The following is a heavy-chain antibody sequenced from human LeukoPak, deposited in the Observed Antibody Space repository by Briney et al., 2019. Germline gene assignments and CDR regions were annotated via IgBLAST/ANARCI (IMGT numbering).Heavy chain of an antibody. V-gene: IGHV1-24*01. Sequence: GASVKVSCKVSGYTLTELSVHWVRQAPGKGLEWMGNFDPKDGETIYAQRFQGRVTMTRNTSISTAYMELSSLRSEDTAVYYCARGGWFGDAFDIWGQGTMVTVSS. D-gene: IGHD3-10*01. J-gene: IGHJ3*02. CDR1: GYTLTELS. CDR2: FDPKDGET. CDR3: ARGGWFGDAFDI.